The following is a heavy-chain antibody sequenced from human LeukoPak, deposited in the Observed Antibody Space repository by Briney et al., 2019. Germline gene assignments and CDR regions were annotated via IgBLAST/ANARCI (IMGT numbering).Heavy chain of an antibody. V-gene: IGHV1-8*03. D-gene: IGHD6-13*01. CDR1: GYTFTSYD. CDR2: MNPNSGNT. CDR3: VRGVAAAGTYYFDY. Sequence: ASVKVSCKASGYTFTSYDINWVRQATGQGLEWMGWMNPNSGNTGYAQKFQGRVTITRNTSISTAYMELSSLRSEDTAVYYCVRGVAAAGTYYFDYWGQGTLVTVSS. J-gene: IGHJ4*02.